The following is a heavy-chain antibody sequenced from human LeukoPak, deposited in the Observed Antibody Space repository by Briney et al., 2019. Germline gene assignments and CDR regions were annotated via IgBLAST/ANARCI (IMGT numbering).Heavy chain of an antibody. Sequence: ASVKVSCKASGGTFSSYAISWVRQAPGQGLEWMGGIIPIFGTANYAQKFQGRVTITADKSTSTAYMELSSLRAEDTAVYYCAKVSYSGQYYSSSWYFDYWGQGTLVTVSS. CDR1: GGTFSSYA. D-gene: IGHD6-13*01. J-gene: IGHJ4*02. CDR3: AKVSYSGQYYSSSWYFDY. V-gene: IGHV1-69*06. CDR2: IIPIFGTA.